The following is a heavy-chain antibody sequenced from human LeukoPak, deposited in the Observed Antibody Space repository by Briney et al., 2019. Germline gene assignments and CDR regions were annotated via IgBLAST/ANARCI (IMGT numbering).Heavy chain of an antibody. D-gene: IGHD2-15*01. CDR3: ARVDGGSSHYYYYYMDV. CDR1: GGSIGSYY. CDR2: IYYSGST. V-gene: IGHV4-59*12. Sequence: SETLSLTCTVSGGSIGSYYWSWIRQPPGKGLEWIGYIYYSGSTNYNPSLKSRVTISVDTSKNQFSLKLSSVTAADTAVYYCARVDGGSSHYYYYYMDVWGKGTTVTVSS. J-gene: IGHJ6*03.